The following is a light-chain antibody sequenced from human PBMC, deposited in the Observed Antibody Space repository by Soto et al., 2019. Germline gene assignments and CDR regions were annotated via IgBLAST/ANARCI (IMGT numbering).Light chain of an antibody. CDR2: EVS. V-gene: IGLV2-14*01. CDR3: SSYTSSSTLV. Sequence: QSVLTQPASVSGSPGQSITISCTGTSSDVGGYNYVSWYQHHPGKAPKLMIYEVSNRPSGVSNSFSGSKSGNTAYLTISGLQAEDEADYYCSSYTSSSTLVFGGGTKLTVL. CDR1: SSDVGGYNY. J-gene: IGLJ2*01.